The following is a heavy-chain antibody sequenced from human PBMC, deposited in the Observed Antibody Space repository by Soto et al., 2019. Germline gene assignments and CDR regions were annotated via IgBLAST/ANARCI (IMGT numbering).Heavy chain of an antibody. Sequence: QVQLQQWGAGLLKPSETLSLTCAVYGGSFSGYYWSWIRQPPGKGLEWIGEINHSGSTNYNPSLKSRVTISVDTSKNQFSLKLSSVTAADTAVYYCARGSPSTIFGVVTRYYYYYGMDVWGQGTTVTVSS. J-gene: IGHJ6*02. CDR1: GGSFSGYY. V-gene: IGHV4-34*01. D-gene: IGHD3-3*01. CDR2: INHSGST. CDR3: ARGSPSTIFGVVTRYYYYYGMDV.